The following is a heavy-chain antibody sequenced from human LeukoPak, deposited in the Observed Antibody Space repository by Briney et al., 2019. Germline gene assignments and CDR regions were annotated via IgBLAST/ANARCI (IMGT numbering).Heavy chain of an antibody. CDR2: ISGSGGST. Sequence: GGSLRLSCAASGFTFSSYAMSWVRQAPGKGLEWVSAISGSGGSTCYADSVKGRFTISRDNSKNTLYLQMNSLRAEDTAVYYCAKSGESIAAAKGAFDIWGQGTMVTVSS. V-gene: IGHV3-23*01. CDR1: GFTFSSYA. J-gene: IGHJ3*02. D-gene: IGHD6-25*01. CDR3: AKSGESIAAAKGAFDI.